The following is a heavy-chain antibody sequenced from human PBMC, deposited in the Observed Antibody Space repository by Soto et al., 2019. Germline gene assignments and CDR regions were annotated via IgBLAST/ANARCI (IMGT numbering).Heavy chain of an antibody. CDR3: ARAGGLGAVAADY. D-gene: IGHD6-19*01. CDR2: IYHSGST. J-gene: IGHJ4*02. CDR1: GGSISSGGYS. V-gene: IGHV4-30-2*01. Sequence: QLQLQESGSGLVKPSQTLSLTCAVSGGSISSGGYSWSWIRQPPGKGLEWIGYIYHSGSTYYNPSLKLRVTIAVDRSKNQFPLTLSSVAAADTAVYYCARAGGLGAVAADYWGQGTLVTVSS.